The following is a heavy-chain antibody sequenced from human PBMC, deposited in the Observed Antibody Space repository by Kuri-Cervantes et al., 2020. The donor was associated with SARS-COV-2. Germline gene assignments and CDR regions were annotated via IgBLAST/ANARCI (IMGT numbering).Heavy chain of an antibody. J-gene: IGHJ4*02. CDR3: VREAGATGGWVDY. Sequence: SETLSLTCTVSGGSVSSGSYYWSWIRQPPGKGLEWIGYIYYSGSTNYNPSLKSRVTISVDTSKNQFSLKLSSVTAADTAVYYCVREAGATGGWVDYWGQGTLVTVSS. D-gene: IGHD1-26*01. V-gene: IGHV4-61*01. CDR1: GGSVSSGSYY. CDR2: IYYSGST.